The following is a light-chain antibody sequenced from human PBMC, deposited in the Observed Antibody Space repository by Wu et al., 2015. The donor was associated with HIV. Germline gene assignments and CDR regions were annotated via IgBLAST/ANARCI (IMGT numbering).Light chain of an antibody. CDR2: DAS. Sequence: EIVMTQSPATLSVSPGERATLSCKASQSIDSRYLVWYQQKAGQAPRLLIYDASSRATGIPDRFSGSWSGTDFTLTISRLEPEDVAVYYCQQYAGPWTFGQGTKVELK. CDR3: QQYAGPWT. J-gene: IGKJ1*01. V-gene: IGKV3-20*01. CDR1: QSIDSRY.